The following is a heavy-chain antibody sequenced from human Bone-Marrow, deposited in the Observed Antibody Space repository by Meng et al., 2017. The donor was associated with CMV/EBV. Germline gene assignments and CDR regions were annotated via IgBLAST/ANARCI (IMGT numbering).Heavy chain of an antibody. CDR1: GFTLSSNG. CDR2: INSDGSST. V-gene: IGHV3-74*01. CDR3: GSGTWFDP. Sequence: GGSLRLSCSASGFTLSSNGMHWVRQAPGKGLVWVSRINSDGSSTSYADSVKGRFTISRDNAKNTLYRQMNSLRAEDTAVDYCGSGTWFDPWGQGTLVTVSS. D-gene: IGHD1-7*01. J-gene: IGHJ5*02.